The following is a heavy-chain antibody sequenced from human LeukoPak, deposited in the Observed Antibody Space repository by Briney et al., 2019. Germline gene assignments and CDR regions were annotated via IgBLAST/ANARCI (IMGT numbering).Heavy chain of an antibody. V-gene: IGHV3-23*01. CDR1: GFTFSSYA. Sequence: GGSLRLSCAASGFTFSSYAMSWVRQAPGKGLEWVSGISGSGGSTYYADSVKGRFTISRDNSKNTLYLQMNSLRAEDTAVYYCAKVPRGYSYGYWDYWGQGTLVTVSS. J-gene: IGHJ4*02. D-gene: IGHD5-18*01. CDR2: ISGSGGST. CDR3: AKVPRGYSYGYWDY.